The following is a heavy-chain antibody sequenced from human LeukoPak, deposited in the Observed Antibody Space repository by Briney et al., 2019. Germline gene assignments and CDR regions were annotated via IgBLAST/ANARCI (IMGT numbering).Heavy chain of an antibody. V-gene: IGHV4-39*07. J-gene: IGHJ3*02. CDR2: FSYSGST. D-gene: IGHD6-19*01. CDR1: DGSGSSTSYY. Sequence: SETLSLTCTVSDGSGSSTSYYWGWIRQPPGKGLEWIGSFSYSGSTYYNPSLKSRVTISVDTSNNQFSLKVTSVTAADTAVYYCARDLSGRYAQFDIWGQGTMVTVSS. CDR3: ARDLSGRYAQFDI.